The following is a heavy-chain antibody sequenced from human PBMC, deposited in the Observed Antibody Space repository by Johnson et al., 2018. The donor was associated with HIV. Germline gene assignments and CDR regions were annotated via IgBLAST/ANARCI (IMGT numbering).Heavy chain of an antibody. CDR1: GFTFSSYA. D-gene: IGHD3-3*01. CDR2: ISYDGNNK. V-gene: IGHV3-30*04. Sequence: VHLVESGGGVVQPGRSLRLSCAASGFTFSSYAMHWVRQAPGKGLEWVALISYDGNNKYYVDSVKGRFTISRDNSKNTLYLQMNSLRSEDTAVYYCARVATFGVVISDAFDIWGQGTMVTVSS. CDR3: ARVATFGVVISDAFDI. J-gene: IGHJ3*02.